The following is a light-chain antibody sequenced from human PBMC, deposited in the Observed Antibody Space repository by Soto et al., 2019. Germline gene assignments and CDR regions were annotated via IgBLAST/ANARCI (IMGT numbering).Light chain of an antibody. Sequence: EIVLTQSPGTLSLSPGERATLSCRASQRVSSSYLAWYQQKPGQAPRLLIYGASSRATGIPDRFSGSGSGTDFTLNISRLEPEDFAVYYCQQYGGSPPITFGQGTKLGIK. CDR1: QRVSSSY. CDR2: GAS. V-gene: IGKV3-20*01. J-gene: IGKJ2*01. CDR3: QQYGGSPPIT.